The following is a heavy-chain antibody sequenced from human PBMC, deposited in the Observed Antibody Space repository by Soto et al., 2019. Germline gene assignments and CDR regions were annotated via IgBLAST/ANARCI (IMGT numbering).Heavy chain of an antibody. CDR2: IYFSGST. J-gene: IGHJ4*02. Sequence: VQLQESGPGLVRPSETLSLTCTVSGGSISSGNFYWSWIRQPPGKGLEWIGYIYFSGSTSYSPSLKSRLTISLNTSNNQFSLKLTSLTAADTAVYYCAHDSHGGNTYFDLWGQGVLVTVSS. V-gene: IGHV4-30-4*01. CDR1: GGSISSGNFY. CDR3: AHDSHGGNTYFDL. D-gene: IGHD1-26*01.